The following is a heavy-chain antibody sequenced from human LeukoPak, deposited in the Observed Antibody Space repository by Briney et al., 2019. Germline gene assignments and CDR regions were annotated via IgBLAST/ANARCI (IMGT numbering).Heavy chain of an antibody. V-gene: IGHV3-33*01. D-gene: IGHD1-26*01. Sequence: PGGSLRLSCVASGFTFSSYGMHWVRQAPGEGLEWVAVIWFDGSNKYYADSVKGRFTISRDNSKNTLYLQMNSLRAEDTALYYCARVGGGSYYFDYWGQGTLVTVSS. CDR3: ARVGGGSYYFDY. CDR1: GFTFSSYG. CDR2: IWFDGSNK. J-gene: IGHJ4*02.